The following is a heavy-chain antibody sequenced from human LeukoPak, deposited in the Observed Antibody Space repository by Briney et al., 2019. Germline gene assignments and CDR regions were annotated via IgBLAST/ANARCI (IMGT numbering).Heavy chain of an antibody. CDR3: ARHADSSSWSYFDY. CDR1: GGSISSSSYY. D-gene: IGHD6-13*01. CDR2: IYYSGNT. V-gene: IGHV4-39*01. Sequence: SSETLSLTCRVSGGSISSSSYYWGWIRQPPGKGPEWIGSIYYSGNTYHNASLKSRVTISVDTSKKQFSLKLRSVTAADTAVYYCARHADSSSWSYFDYWGQGTLVTVSS. J-gene: IGHJ4*02.